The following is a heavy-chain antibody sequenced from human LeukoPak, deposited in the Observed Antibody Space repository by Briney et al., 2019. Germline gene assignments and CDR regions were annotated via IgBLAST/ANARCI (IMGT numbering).Heavy chain of an antibody. CDR2: ISYDGSNK. J-gene: IGHJ3*02. Sequence: GGSLRLSCAASGFTFSSYGMHWVRQAPGKGLEWVAVISYDGSNKYYADSVKGRFTISRDNSKNTLYLQMNSLRAEDTAVYYCAKDGSAAAGDDAFDIWGQGTMVTVSS. D-gene: IGHD6-13*01. CDR1: GFTFSSYG. CDR3: AKDGSAAAGDDAFDI. V-gene: IGHV3-30*18.